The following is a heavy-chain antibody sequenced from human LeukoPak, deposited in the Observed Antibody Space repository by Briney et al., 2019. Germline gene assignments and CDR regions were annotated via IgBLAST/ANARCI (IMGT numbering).Heavy chain of an antibody. CDR1: GGSISSSSYY. V-gene: IGHV4-39*07. J-gene: IGHJ2*01. CDR3: ARDGGNSGWYFDL. D-gene: IGHD4-23*01. CDR2: IYYSGST. Sequence: PSETLSLTCTVSGGSISSSSYYWGWIRQPPGKGLEWIGSIYYSGSTYYNPSLKSRVTISVDTSKNQFSLKLSSVTAADTAVYYCARDGGNSGWYFDLWGRGTLVTVSS.